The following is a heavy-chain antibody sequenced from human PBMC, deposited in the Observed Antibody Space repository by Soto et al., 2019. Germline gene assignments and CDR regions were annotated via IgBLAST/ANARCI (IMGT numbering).Heavy chain of an antibody. J-gene: IGHJ4*02. CDR2: ISTSARII. CDR1: GFTFSDYF. V-gene: IGHV3-11*01. D-gene: IGHD4-4*01. Sequence: QVQLVESGGALVKPGGSLRLSCAASGFTFSDYFMTWIRQAPGEGLEWFAYISTSARIINYADSVKGRFTISRDNAKNSLYLQMNSLRAEDTAVYFCAREYSAYHYHVDFWGQGTVVTVSS. CDR3: AREYSAYHYHVDF.